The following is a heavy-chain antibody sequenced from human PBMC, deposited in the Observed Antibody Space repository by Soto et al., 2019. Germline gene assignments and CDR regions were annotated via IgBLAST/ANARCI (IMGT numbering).Heavy chain of an antibody. D-gene: IGHD3-10*01. V-gene: IGHV1-69*01. CDR3: AAELGFGKLSVV. CDR2: IIPLFGTT. Sequence: QVQVVQSGVEVRMPGSSVKVSCKASGDTFKNCGISWVRQAPGQGLEWMGGIIPLFGTTDFAQRFQGRLTSTTDESTTTAYMELSRLISEDTATYYCAAELGFGKLSVVWGQGTTVSVSS. CDR1: GDTFKNCG. J-gene: IGHJ6*02.